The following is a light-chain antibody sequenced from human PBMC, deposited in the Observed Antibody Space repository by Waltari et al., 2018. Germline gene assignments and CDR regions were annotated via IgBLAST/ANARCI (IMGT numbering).Light chain of an antibody. Sequence: EVVLTQSPATLSLSPGERATLSCRASQSVSTYLAWYQQSLGQAPRLLIYDASNGAAGIPARFSGSGSGTDFTLTISSLEPEDFAVYYCQQRSNWPPFTFGGGTKVEIK. V-gene: IGKV3-11*01. J-gene: IGKJ4*01. CDR2: DAS. CDR3: QQRSNWPPFT. CDR1: QSVSTY.